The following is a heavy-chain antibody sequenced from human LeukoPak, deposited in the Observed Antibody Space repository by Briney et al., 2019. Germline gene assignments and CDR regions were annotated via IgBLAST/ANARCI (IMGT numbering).Heavy chain of an antibody. Sequence: RSRRLSIDVSGSTFSSNAMSWDRQAPGNGLEWISTISGSGGRTYYADSVKVRFTLSRDHSKNTLYLPMTRLRAEDTAVYDCARTLRFLEWLYIEYWVQGTLVTVYS. V-gene: IGHV3-23*01. D-gene: IGHD3-3*01. CDR2: ISGSGGRT. CDR3: ARTLRFLEWLYIEY. CDR1: GSTFSSNA. J-gene: IGHJ4*02.